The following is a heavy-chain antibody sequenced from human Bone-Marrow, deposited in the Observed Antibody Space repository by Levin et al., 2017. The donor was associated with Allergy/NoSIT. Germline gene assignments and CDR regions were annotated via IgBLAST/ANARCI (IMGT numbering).Heavy chain of an antibody. J-gene: IGHJ6*02. Sequence: ASVKVSCKASGYTFTGYYMHWVRQAPGQGLEWMGWINPNSGGTNYAQKFQGWVTMTRDTSISTAYMELSRLRSDDTAVYYCARGDSGLLWFGELLKKHYYYGMDVWGQGTTVTVSS. CDR2: INPNSGGT. CDR3: ARGDSGLLWFGELLKKHYYYGMDV. D-gene: IGHD3-10*01. V-gene: IGHV1-2*04. CDR1: GYTFTGYY.